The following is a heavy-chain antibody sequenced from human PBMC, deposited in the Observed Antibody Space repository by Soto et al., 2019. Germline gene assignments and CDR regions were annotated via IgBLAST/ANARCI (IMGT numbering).Heavy chain of an antibody. Sequence: SETLSLTCTVSGGSISSYYWSWIRQPPGKGLEWIGYIYYSGSTNYNPSLRSRVTISVDTSKNQFSLKLSSVAAADTAVYYCARGDYDILTGYYPTDYWGQGTLVTVSS. CDR1: GGSISSYY. D-gene: IGHD3-9*01. J-gene: IGHJ4*02. CDR2: IYYSGST. CDR3: ARGDYDILTGYYPTDY. V-gene: IGHV4-59*01.